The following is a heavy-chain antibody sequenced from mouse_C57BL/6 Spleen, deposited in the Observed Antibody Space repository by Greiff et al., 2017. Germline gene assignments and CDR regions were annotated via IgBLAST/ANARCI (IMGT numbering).Heavy chain of an antibody. J-gene: IGHJ3*01. D-gene: IGHD2-4*01. CDR1: GYTFTSYW. Sequence: QVQLKQPGAELVKPGASVKVSCKASGYTFTSYWMHWVKQRPGQGLEWIGRIHPSDSDTNYNQKFKVKATLTVDKSSSTAYMQPSSLTSEDSAVYYCAIALYDSWGQGTLVTVSA. CDR3: AIALYDS. V-gene: IGHV1-74*01. CDR2: IHPSDSDT.